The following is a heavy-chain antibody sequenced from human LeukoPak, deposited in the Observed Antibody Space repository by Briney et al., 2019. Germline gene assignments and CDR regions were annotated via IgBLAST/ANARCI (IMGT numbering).Heavy chain of an antibody. Sequence: GRSLRLSCAASGFTFSSYGMHWVRQAPGKGLEWVAVIWYDGSNKYYADSVKGRFTISRDNSKNTLYLQMNSLRAEDTAVYYCANDGGLHFNWFDPWGQGTLVTVSS. J-gene: IGHJ5*02. CDR2: IWYDGSNK. CDR3: ANDGGLHFNWFDP. D-gene: IGHD5-24*01. V-gene: IGHV3-33*06. CDR1: GFTFSSYG.